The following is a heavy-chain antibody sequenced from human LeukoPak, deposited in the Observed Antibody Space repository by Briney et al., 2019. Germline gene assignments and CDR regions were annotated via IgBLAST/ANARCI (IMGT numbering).Heavy chain of an antibody. D-gene: IGHD2-15*01. CDR2: VDPEDGET. Sequence: ASVKISCKVSGYTFTDYYMHWVQQAPGKGLEWMGLVDPEDGETIYAEKFQGRVTITADTSTDTAYMELSSLRSEDTAVYYRATGRYCSGGSCYLDYWGQGTLVTVSS. CDR1: GYTFTDYY. J-gene: IGHJ4*02. CDR3: ATGRYCSGGSCYLDY. V-gene: IGHV1-69-2*01.